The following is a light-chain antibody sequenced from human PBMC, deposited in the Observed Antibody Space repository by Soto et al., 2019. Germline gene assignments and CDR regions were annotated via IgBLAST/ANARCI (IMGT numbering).Light chain of an antibody. Sequence: EIVLTQSPGTLSLSPGERATLSCRASQSVSSSYLAWYQQKPGQAPRLLIYDASSRATGIPDRFSGSGSGTDFTLTISRLEPEDFAGYYCQQYGSSFTFGPGTKVDIK. CDR1: QSVSSSY. V-gene: IGKV3-20*01. CDR2: DAS. J-gene: IGKJ3*01. CDR3: QQYGSSFT.